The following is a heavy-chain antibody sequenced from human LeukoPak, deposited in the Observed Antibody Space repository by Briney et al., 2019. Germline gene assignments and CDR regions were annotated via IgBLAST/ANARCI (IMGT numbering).Heavy chain of an antibody. D-gene: IGHD5-24*01. CDR3: ASLRRDGYNYGYYYGMDV. V-gene: IGHV1-69*13. CDR2: IIPIFGTA. CDR1: GGTFSSYA. Sequence: GASVKVSCKASGGTFSSYAISWVRQAPGQGLEWMGGIIPIFGTANYAQKFQGRVTITADESTSTAYMELSSLRSEDTAVYYCASLRRDGYNYGYYYGMDVWGQGTTVTVSS. J-gene: IGHJ6*02.